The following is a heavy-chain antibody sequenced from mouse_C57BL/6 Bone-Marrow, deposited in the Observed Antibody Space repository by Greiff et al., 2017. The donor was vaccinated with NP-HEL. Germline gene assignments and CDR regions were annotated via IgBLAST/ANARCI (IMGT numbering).Heavy chain of an antibody. D-gene: IGHD1-1*01. J-gene: IGHJ4*01. CDR3: ARKGLLRGYAMDY. V-gene: IGHV1-81*01. CDR1: GYTFTSYG. CDR2: IYPRSGNT. Sequence: VQLQQSGAELARPGASVKLSCKASGYTFTSYGISWVKQRAGQGLEWIGEIYPRSGNTYYHENFKGRSTMTADKSSTTAYLGLRSLTSEDSAVYFCARKGLLRGYAMDYWGQGTSVTVSS.